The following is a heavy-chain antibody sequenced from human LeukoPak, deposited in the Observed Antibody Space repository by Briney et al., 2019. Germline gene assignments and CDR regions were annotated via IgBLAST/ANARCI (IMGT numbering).Heavy chain of an antibody. V-gene: IGHV4-39*07. D-gene: IGHD2-2*01. CDR1: GGSISSSSYY. Sequence: SETMSLTCTVSGGSISSSSYYWGWIRQPPGKGLEWIGSIYYSGSTYYNPSLKSRVTISVDTSKNQFSLKLSSVTAADTAVYYCARGDCSSTSCYVDYWGQGTLVTVSS. CDR2: IYYSGST. CDR3: ARGDCSSTSCYVDY. J-gene: IGHJ4*02.